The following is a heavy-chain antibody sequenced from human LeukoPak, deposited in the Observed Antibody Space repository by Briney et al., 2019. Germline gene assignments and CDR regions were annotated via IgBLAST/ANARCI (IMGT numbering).Heavy chain of an antibody. Sequence: PGRFLRLSCAASGFTFSSYGMHWVRQAPGKGLEWVAVISYDGSNKYYADSVKGRFTISRDNSKNTLYLQMNSLRAEDTAVYYCAKGHTAMALDYWGQGTLVTVSS. J-gene: IGHJ4*02. V-gene: IGHV3-30*18. CDR1: GFTFSSYG. CDR3: AKGHTAMALDY. D-gene: IGHD5-18*01. CDR2: ISYDGSNK.